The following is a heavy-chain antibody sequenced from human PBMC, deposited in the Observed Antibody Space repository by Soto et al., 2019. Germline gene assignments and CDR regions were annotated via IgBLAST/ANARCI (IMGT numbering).Heavy chain of an antibody. V-gene: IGHV3-21*06. J-gene: IGHJ4*02. CDR2: ISSTTNYI. CDR1: RFIFTRYS. CDR3: ARESEDLTSNFDY. Sequence: GGSLRLSCAASRFIFTRYSMNRVRQAPGKGLEWVSSISSTTNYIYYGESMKGRFTISRDNAKNSLYLEMNSLRAEDTAVYYCARESEDLTSNFDYWGQGTLVTVSS.